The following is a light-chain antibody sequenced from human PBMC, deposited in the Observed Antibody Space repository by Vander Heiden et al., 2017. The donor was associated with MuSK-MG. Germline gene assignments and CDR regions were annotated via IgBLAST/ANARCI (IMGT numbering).Light chain of an antibody. CDR1: QSVSSY. V-gene: IGKV3-11*01. CDR3: QQRSYWPFT. Sequence: EIVLTQSPATLSLSPGERATLSCRASQSVSSYLAWYQQKPGQAPRLLIYDASNRATGIPARFSGSGSGTDFTLTISSLEPEDFAVYYCQQRSYWPFTFGHGTKVDIK. J-gene: IGKJ3*01. CDR2: DAS.